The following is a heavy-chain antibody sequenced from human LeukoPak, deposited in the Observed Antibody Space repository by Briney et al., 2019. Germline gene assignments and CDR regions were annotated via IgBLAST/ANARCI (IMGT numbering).Heavy chain of an antibody. CDR2: INPNSGGT. CDR1: GYTFTGYY. J-gene: IGHJ5*02. V-gene: IGHV1-2*02. D-gene: IGHD3-10*01. Sequence: ASVKVSCKASGYTFTGYYMHWVRQAPGQGLEWMGWINPNSGGTNYAQKFQGRVTMTRDTSISTAYMELSRLRSDDTAVYYCARDGSGSYVGRFDPWGQGTLVTVSS. CDR3: ARDGSGSYVGRFDP.